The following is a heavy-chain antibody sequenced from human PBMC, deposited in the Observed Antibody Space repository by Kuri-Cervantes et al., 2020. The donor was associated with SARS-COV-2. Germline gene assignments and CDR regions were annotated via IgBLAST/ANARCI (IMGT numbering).Heavy chain of an antibody. CDR3: AKGGYSSSSRWFDP. V-gene: IGHV3-74*01. CDR2: INSDGSST. J-gene: IGHJ5*02. D-gene: IGHD6-6*01. CDR1: GFTFSSYW. Sequence: GGSLRLSCAASGFTFSSYWMHWVRQAPGKGLVWVSRINSDGSSTSYADSVKGRFTISRDNSKNTLYLQMNSLRAEDTAVYYCAKGGYSSSSRWFDPWGQGTLVTVSS.